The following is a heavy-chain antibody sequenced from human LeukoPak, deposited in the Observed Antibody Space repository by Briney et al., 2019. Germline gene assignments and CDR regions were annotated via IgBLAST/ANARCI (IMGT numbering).Heavy chain of an antibody. J-gene: IGHJ6*02. Sequence: GRSLRLSCAASGFTFSSYDMHWVRQATGKGLEWVSAIGTAGDTYYPGSVKGRFTISRENAKNSLYLQMNSLRAGDTAVYYCARIRRLSGSYYYGMDVWGQGTTVTVSS. V-gene: IGHV3-13*01. D-gene: IGHD3-16*02. CDR3: ARIRRLSGSYYYGMDV. CDR1: GFTFSSYD. CDR2: IGTAGDT.